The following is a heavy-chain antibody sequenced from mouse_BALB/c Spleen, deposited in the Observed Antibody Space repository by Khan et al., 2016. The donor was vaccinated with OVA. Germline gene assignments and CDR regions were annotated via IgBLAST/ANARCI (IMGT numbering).Heavy chain of an antibody. V-gene: IGHV9-3-1*01. J-gene: IGHJ2*01. CDR3: ARGNRDFDY. D-gene: IGHD2-1*01. CDR1: GYSFPNYV. CDR2: INTYLGDP. Sequence: QIQLVQSGPELKKPGETVKLSCKASGYSFPNYVMNWVKQAPGKGLKWMGWINTYLGDPTYSDDFKGRFAFSLETSASTAYLQINNLKNEDTATYFCARGNRDFDYWGQGTTLTVSS.